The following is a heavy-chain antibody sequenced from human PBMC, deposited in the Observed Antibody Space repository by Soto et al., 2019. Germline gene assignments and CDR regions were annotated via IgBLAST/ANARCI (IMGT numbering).Heavy chain of an antibody. V-gene: IGHV3-23*01. CDR2: IDGSGGIT. CDR3: VKNSGWFNT. D-gene: IGHD3-10*01. CDR1: GFTFGTTD. J-gene: IGHJ5*02. Sequence: GGSLRLSCAASGFTFGTTDMSWVRQAPGEGLEWVSTIDGSGGITYYAGSVKGRFTISRDNSRNTVYLQMNSLRGDDTALYYCVKNSGWFNTWGQGALVTVSS.